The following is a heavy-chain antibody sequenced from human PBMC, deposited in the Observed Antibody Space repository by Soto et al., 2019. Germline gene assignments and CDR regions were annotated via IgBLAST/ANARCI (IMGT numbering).Heavy chain of an antibody. CDR2: ISGYNGNT. CDR3: AREGPAPYYYYGMDV. CDR1: GYSFTTYG. V-gene: IGHV1-18*01. J-gene: IGHJ6*02. Sequence: QVQLVQSRGEVKKPGASVMVSCKTSGYSFTTYGISWVRQAPGQGLEWMGWISGYNGNTNYAQKLQGRVTMTTDTSTSTAYMELRSLRSDDTAVYYCAREGPAPYYYYGMDVWGQGSTVTVSS.